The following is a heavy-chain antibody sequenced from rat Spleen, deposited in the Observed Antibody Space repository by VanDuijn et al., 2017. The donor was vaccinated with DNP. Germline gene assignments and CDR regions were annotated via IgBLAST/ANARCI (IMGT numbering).Heavy chain of an antibody. D-gene: IGHD5-1*01. CDR3: AIQLGVFDY. V-gene: IGHV3-3*01. J-gene: IGHJ2*01. CDR2: VTNAGST. CDR1: GISITNNFK. Sequence: EVLLQESGPGLVKPSQSLSLTCSVTGISITNNFKWSWIRKFPGNRLEWMGYVTNAGSTDYNPSLKSRISITTDTSKNQFFLQVNSVTTEDTATYYCAIQLGVFDYWGQGVMVTVSS.